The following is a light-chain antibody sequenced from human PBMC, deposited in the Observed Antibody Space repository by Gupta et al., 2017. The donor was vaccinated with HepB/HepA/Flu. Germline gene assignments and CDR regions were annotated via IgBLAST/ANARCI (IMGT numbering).Light chain of an antibody. CDR3: QQYGTSPYT. CDR2: GAS. Sequence: DIVLTQSPGTLSLSPGERATLSCRASQSIRNTYLAWYQQKPGQAPRLLIYGASSRATGIPDRFSGSGSGTDFTLTISRLEPEDFAVYYCQQYGTSPYTFGQGTKVDIK. J-gene: IGKJ2*01. V-gene: IGKV3-20*01. CDR1: QSIRNTY.